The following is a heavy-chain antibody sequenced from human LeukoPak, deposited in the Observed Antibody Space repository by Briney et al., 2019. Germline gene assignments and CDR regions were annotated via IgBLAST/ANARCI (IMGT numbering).Heavy chain of an antibody. CDR3: ARSKWELLPYYFDY. Sequence: PSETLSLTCAVYGGSFSGYYWSWIRQPPGKGLEWIGEINHSGSTNYNPSLKSRVTISVDTSKNQFSLKLSSVTAADTAVYYCARSKWELLPYYFDYWGQGTLVTVSS. V-gene: IGHV4-34*01. J-gene: IGHJ4*02. D-gene: IGHD1-26*01. CDR2: INHSGST. CDR1: GGSFSGYY.